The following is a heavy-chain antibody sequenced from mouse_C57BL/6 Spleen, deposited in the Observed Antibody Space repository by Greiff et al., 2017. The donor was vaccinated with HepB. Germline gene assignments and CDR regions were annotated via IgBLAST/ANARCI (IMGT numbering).Heavy chain of an antibody. CDR2: IDPSDSYT. D-gene: IGHD4-1*01. Sequence: QVQLQQPGAELVKPGASVKLSCKASGYTFTSYWMQWVKQRPGQGLEWIGEIDPSDSYTNYNQKFKGKATLTVDTSSSTAYMQLSSLTSEDSAVYYCARSWDSWYFDVWGTGTTVTVSS. CDR1: GYTFTSYW. J-gene: IGHJ1*03. V-gene: IGHV1-50*01. CDR3: ARSWDSWYFDV.